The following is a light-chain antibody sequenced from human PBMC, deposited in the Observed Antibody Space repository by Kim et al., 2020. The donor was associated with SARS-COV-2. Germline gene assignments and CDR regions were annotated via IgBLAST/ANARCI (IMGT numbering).Light chain of an antibody. V-gene: IGKV3-20*01. Sequence: CLATGEGATLSCRASQSVGTDLAWFQQRPGRAPRLLIYGASTRATGIADRFSGSGSGTDFTLTVSRLEPEDFAVYYCQQYGRSPRAFGQGTKLEI. J-gene: IGKJ2*01. CDR3: QQYGRSPRA. CDR1: QSVGTD. CDR2: GAS.